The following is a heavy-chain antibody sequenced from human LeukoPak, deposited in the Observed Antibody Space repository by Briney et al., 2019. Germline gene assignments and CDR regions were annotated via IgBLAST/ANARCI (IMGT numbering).Heavy chain of an antibody. V-gene: IGHV4-39*07. CDR3: ARVFSGSYFMVGYFDY. CDR1: GGSISSSSYY. CDR2: IYYSGST. J-gene: IGHJ4*02. D-gene: IGHD1-26*01. Sequence: PSETLSLTCTVSGGSISSSSYYWGWLRQPPGKGLEWIGSIYYSGSTYYNPSLKTRVTISVDTSKNQFSLKLSSVTAADTAVYYCARVFSGSYFMVGYFDYWGQGTLVTVSS.